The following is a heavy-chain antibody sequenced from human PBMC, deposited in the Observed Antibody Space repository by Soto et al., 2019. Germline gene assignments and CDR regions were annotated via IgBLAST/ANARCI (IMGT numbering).Heavy chain of an antibody. Sequence: XESLSLPCTVSGGSISSSRYYWGWIRQPPGKVLEWIGSSYYSGITYYNPSVKSRVTISVDTSKNQFSLKLSSVTAADTAVYYCARHGGGCSGGSCYSGWFDTWGQGTLVTVSS. D-gene: IGHD2-15*01. V-gene: IGHV4-39*01. J-gene: IGHJ5*02. CDR1: GGSISSSRYY. CDR2: SYYSGIT. CDR3: ARHGGGCSGGSCYSGWFDT.